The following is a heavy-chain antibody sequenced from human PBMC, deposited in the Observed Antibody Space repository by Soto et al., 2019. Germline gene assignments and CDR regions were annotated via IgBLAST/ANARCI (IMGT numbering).Heavy chain of an antibody. D-gene: IGHD3-9*01. CDR3: ERKTVPYYDILTGYYTSYYYYMDV. J-gene: IGHJ6*03. CDR1: GGSFSGYY. CDR2: INHSGST. Sequence: SETLSLTCAVYGGSFSGYYWSWIRQPPGKGLEWIGEINHSGSTNYNPSLKSRVTISVDTSKNQFSLKLSSVTAADTAAYYCERKTVPYYDILTGYYTSYYYYMDVWGKGTTVTVSS. V-gene: IGHV4-34*01.